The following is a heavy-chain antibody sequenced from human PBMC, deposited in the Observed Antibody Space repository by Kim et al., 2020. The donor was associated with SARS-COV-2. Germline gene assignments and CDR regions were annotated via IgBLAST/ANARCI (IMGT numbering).Heavy chain of an antibody. Sequence: SETLSLTCTPSGGSIGSKYWTWIRQAPGKGLEWIGHISYTGSTNYNPSLQSRVTMSVDTSKNEFSLKLSSVTAADTAAYYCARCEGSTWY. V-gene: IGHV4-59*01. J-gene: IGHJ2*01. CDR1: GGSIGSKY. CDR2: ISYTGST. D-gene: IGHD6-13*01. CDR3: ARCEGSTWY.